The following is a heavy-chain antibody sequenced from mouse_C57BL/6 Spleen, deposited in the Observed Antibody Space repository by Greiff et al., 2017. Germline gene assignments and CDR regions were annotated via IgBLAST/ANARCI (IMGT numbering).Heavy chain of an antibody. Sequence: QVQLQQPGAELVKPGASVKLSCKASGYTFTSYWMHWVKQRPGQGLEWIGMIHPNSGSTNYNEKFKSKATLTVDKSSSTAYMQLSSLTSEDSAVYYCARDSTTVVATDFDVWGTGTTVTVSS. V-gene: IGHV1-64*01. CDR1: GYTFTSYW. J-gene: IGHJ1*03. CDR2: IHPNSGST. D-gene: IGHD1-1*01. CDR3: ARDSTTVVATDFDV.